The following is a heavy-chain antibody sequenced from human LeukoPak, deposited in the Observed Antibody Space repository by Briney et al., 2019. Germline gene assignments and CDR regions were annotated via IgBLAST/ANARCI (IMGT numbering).Heavy chain of an antibody. CDR1: GGSISSYY. CDR3: ARTRYCSSTTCYYFDY. D-gene: IGHD2-2*01. CDR2: IYYSGST. J-gene: IGHJ4*02. V-gene: IGHV4-59*08. Sequence: KSSETLSLTCTVSGGSISSYYWSGIRQPPGKGLEWIGYIYYSGSTNYNPSLKSRVTISVDTSKNQSSLKLSSVTAADTAVYYCARTRYCSSTTCYYFDYWGQGTLVTVSS.